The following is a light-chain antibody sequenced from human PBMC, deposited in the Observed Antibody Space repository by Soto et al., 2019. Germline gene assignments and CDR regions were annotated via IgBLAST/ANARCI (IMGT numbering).Light chain of an antibody. J-gene: IGKJ5*01. CDR1: EGINSY. CDR3: QQLNTYPIT. Sequence: DVQLTQSPSFLSASVGDRVTITCRASEGINSYLAWYQQKPMKAPKLLISTASTLQSGVPSRFGGSGSGTAFTLTISSLQPEDLGTYYCQQLNTYPITFGQGTRLEIK. V-gene: IGKV1-9*01. CDR2: TAS.